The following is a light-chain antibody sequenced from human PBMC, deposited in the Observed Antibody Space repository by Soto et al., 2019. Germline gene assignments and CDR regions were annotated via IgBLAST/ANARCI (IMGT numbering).Light chain of an antibody. CDR2: DAS. V-gene: IGKV3-20*01. Sequence: EIVFTQSPGTLSLSPGERATLSCRASQSVSSNYLAWYQQKPGQAPRLLIYDASSRPTGIPDRFSGSGSGTDFTLTISRLEPEDFAVYYCQRYGNSPITFGQGTRLEIK. CDR1: QSVSSNY. J-gene: IGKJ5*01. CDR3: QRYGNSPIT.